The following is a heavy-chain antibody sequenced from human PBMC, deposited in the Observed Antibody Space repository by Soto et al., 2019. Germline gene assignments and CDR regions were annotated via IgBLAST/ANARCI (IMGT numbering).Heavy chain of an antibody. V-gene: IGHV3-43*01. J-gene: IGHJ4*02. CDR3: ATEYYDSSNTSLDY. CDR1: GFTFDDYT. D-gene: IGHD3-22*01. CDR2: ISWDGGST. Sequence: PGGSLRLSCAASGFTFDDYTMHWVRQAPGKGLEWVSLISWDGGSTYYADSVKGRFTISRDNSKNSLYLQMNSLRTEDTALYYCATEYYDSSNTSLDYWGQGTLVTVSS.